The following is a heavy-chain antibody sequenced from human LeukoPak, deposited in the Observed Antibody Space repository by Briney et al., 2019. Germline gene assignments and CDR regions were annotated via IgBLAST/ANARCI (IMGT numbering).Heavy chain of an antibody. CDR3: SRAVAGSVGWFDP. J-gene: IGHJ5*02. CDR1: GGSISSSSYY. CDR2: IYYSGTT. Sequence: SETLSLTCTVSGGSISSSSYYWGWIRQPPGKGLEWIGSIYYSGTTYYNPSLKSRVTISLDTSRNQHSLKLSSVTAADTAVYFCSRAVAGSVGWFDPWGQGTLVTVSS. V-gene: IGHV4-39*07. D-gene: IGHD6-19*01.